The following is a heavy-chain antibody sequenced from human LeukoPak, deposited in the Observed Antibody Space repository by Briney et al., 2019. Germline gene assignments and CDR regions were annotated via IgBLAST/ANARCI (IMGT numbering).Heavy chain of an antibody. Sequence: SETLSLTCTVSSGSISTSNYYWGWVRQPPGKGLEWIGEINHSGSTNYNPSLKSRVTISVDTSKNQFSLKLSSVTAADTAVYYCARGRGYGWFDPWGQGTLVTVSS. CDR3: ARGRGYGWFDP. D-gene: IGHD5-12*01. J-gene: IGHJ5*02. CDR2: INHSGST. CDR1: SGSISTSNYY. V-gene: IGHV4-39*07.